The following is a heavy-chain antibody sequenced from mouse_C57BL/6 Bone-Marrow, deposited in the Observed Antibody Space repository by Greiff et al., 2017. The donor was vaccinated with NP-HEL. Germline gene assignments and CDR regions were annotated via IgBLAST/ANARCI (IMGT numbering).Heavy chain of an antibody. CDR3: AKGVLGGGYFDY. Sequence: VQVVESGPGLVAPSQSLSITCTVSGFSLTSYGVSWVRQPPGKGLEWLGVIWGEGGTNYYSALISRLSISKDNSKCQVFLKLNRLQTDDTATYYFAKGVLGGGYFDYWGQGTTLTVSS. CDR1: GFSLTSYG. CDR2: IWGEGGT. V-gene: IGHV2-3*01. J-gene: IGHJ2*01.